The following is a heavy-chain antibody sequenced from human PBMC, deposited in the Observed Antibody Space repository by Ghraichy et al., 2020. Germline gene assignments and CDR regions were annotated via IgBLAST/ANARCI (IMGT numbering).Heavy chain of an antibody. CDR1: GGSISSYS. J-gene: IGHJ4*01. D-gene: IGHD6-13*01. CDR2: IYNSGST. V-gene: IGHV4-59*01. CDR3: ARATSGTGPDY. Sequence: GSLRLSCTVSGGSISSYSWSWIRQPPGKGLEWIGYIYNSGSTNYNPSLKSRVTISADTSKNQFSLKLNSVTAADTVVYYCARATSGTGPDYWGQGTLVTVSS.